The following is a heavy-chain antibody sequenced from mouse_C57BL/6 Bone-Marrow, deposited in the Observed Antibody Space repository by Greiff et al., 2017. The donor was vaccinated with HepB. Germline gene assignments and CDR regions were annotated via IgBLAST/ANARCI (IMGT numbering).Heavy chain of an antibody. V-gene: IGHV1-64*01. D-gene: IGHD2-4*01. Sequence: QVQLKQPGAELVKPGASVKLSCKASGYTFTSYWMHWVKQRPGQGLEWIGMIHPNSGSTNYNEKFKSKATLTVDKSSSTAYMQLSSLTSEDSAVYYCEGRGIYDYARHYWDQGPPPTVAS. CDR1: GYTFTSYW. J-gene: IGHJ2*01. CDR3: EGRGIYDYARHY. CDR2: IHPNSGST.